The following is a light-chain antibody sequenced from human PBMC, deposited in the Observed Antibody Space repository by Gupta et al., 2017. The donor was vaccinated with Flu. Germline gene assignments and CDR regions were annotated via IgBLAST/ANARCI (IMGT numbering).Light chain of an antibody. CDR1: SGNIADNH. CDR2: ENN. CDR3: QSFNGSSWV. J-gene: IGLJ3*02. Sequence: TITISCTRSSGNIADNHVQWYQQRPGSSPTAVIFENNQRPSGVPDRFSGSIDPSSNSASLTISGLKTDDEDDYFCQSFNGSSWVFGGGTKLTVL. V-gene: IGLV6-57*01.